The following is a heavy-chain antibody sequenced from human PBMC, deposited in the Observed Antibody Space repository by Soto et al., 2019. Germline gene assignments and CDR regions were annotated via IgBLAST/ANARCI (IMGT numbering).Heavy chain of an antibody. D-gene: IGHD2-15*01. J-gene: IGHJ4*02. Sequence: PGGSLRLSCAASGFTFSHYAMSWVRQAPGKGLQWLSTISGGGASAYYADSVKGRFIISRDNSKNTLSLQMKSLRVDDTAVYYCAKGGCSGGSCYPFDYWGQGTLVIVS. CDR1: GFTFSHYA. V-gene: IGHV3-23*01. CDR3: AKGGCSGGSCYPFDY. CDR2: ISGGGASA.